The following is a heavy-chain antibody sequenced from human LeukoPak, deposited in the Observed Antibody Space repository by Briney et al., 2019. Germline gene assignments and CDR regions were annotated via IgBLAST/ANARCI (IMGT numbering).Heavy chain of an antibody. D-gene: IGHD2-2*02. V-gene: IGHV1-2*02. CDR2: INPNSGGT. CDR3: ARDFSPEVVPAAIYKGNPGR. Sequence: ASVTVSCKASGYTFTGYYMHWVRQAPGQGLEWMGWINPNSGGTNYAQKFQGRVTMTRDTSISTAYMELGRLRSDDTAVYYCARDFSPEVVPAAIYKGNPGRWGQGTLVTVSS. J-gene: IGHJ4*02. CDR1: GYTFTGYY.